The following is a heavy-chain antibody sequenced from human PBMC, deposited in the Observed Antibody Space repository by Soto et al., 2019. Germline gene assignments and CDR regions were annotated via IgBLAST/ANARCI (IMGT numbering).Heavy chain of an antibody. CDR3: AAVKGATAPFDY. CDR1: GFTFSNYG. V-gene: IGHV3-33*01. Sequence: QVQLVQSGGGVVQPGRSLRLSCAASGFTFSNYGMYWVRQAPGKGLEWVAVIWYDGSNKYYADSVKGRFTISRDNSKNTLYLQMNSARAEDTAVYYCAAVKGATAPFDYWGQGTLVTVSS. D-gene: IGHD4-17*01. CDR2: IWYDGSNK. J-gene: IGHJ4*02.